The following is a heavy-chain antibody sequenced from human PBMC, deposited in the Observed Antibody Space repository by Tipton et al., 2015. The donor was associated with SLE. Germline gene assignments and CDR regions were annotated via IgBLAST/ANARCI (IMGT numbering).Heavy chain of an antibody. CDR3: AKEALPLVMTGSPLGS. V-gene: IGHV3-30*02. Sequence: GSLRLSCAASGFTFSAYGMHWVRQTPGKGLKWVTFIQYDGDRITYADSVKGRFILSRDNSKNTLYLQMQSLRVEDTAVYYCAKEALPLVMTGSPLGSWGQGTLVTVSS. CDR1: GFTFSAYG. J-gene: IGHJ4*02. D-gene: IGHD3-9*01. CDR2: IQYDGDRI.